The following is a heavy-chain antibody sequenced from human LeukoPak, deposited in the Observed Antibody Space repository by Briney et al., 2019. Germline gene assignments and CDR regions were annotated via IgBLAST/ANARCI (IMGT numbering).Heavy chain of an antibody. CDR2: ISYDGSNK. CDR1: GITFSSYA. D-gene: IGHD3-3*01. CDR3: ARDSRPDYYDFWSGYYYAYYYGMDV. V-gene: IGHV3-30-3*01. Sequence: GGSLRLSCAASGITFSSYAMHWVRQAPGKGLEWVAVISYDGSNKYYADSVKGRFTISRDNSKNTLYLQMNSLRAEDTAVYYCARDSRPDYYDFWSGYYYAYYYGMDVWGQGTTVTVSS. J-gene: IGHJ6*02.